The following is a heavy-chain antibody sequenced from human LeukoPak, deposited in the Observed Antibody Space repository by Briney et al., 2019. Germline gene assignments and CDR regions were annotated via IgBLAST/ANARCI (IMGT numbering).Heavy chain of an antibody. D-gene: IGHD3-16*01. Sequence: GGSLRLSCSASGFTFSDYDMNWVRQAPGKGLEWVSSISYLSSHVYYGDSVKGRFSISRDNAKNSLYLQMNSLGAEDTAIYDCGRAFPPLRTSSAGDLWGQGILVTVSS. CDR2: ISYLSSHV. CDR1: GFTFSDYD. V-gene: IGHV3-21*01. J-gene: IGHJ4*02. CDR3: GRAFPPLRTSSAGDL.